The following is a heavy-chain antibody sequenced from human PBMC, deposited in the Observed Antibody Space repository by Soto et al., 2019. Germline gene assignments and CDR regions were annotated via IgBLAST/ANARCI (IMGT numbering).Heavy chain of an antibody. CDR1: GDSVSSNSAA. Sequence: QSQTLSLTCAISGDSVSSNSAAWNWIRQSPSRGLEWLGRTYYRSKWYNDYAVSVKSRITINPDTSKNQFSLQLNSVTPEDTAVYYCARGGTGDVRVGYYYYMDVWGKGTTVTVSS. CDR2: TYYRSKWYN. CDR3: ARGGTGDVRVGYYYYMDV. D-gene: IGHD7-27*01. V-gene: IGHV6-1*01. J-gene: IGHJ6*03.